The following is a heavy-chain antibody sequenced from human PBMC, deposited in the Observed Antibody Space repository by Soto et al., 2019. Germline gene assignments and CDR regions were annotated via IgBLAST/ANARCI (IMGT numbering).Heavy chain of an antibody. CDR1: GGSMSRGGYY. Sequence: PSGTLCLTCTVSGGSMSRGGYYWACSREQPGKGLEWLGYKDYGGSTYYNPSLKSRVTISVDTSKNQFSLKLSSVTAADTAVGYRARGWVCVVYRYTPYDYQYSGQRTLVSDSS. D-gene: IGHD3-9*01. CDR2: KDYGGST. CDR3: ARGWVCVVYRYTPYDYQY. V-gene: IGHV4-31*03. J-gene: IGHJ4*02.